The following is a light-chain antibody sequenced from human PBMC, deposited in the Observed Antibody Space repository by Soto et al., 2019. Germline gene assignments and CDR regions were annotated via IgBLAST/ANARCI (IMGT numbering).Light chain of an antibody. CDR1: QTLLHSNGKTY. CDR3: MQSLNRPLT. Sequence: DIVMTHTPLSLSVTPGQPASISCKSSQTLLHSNGKTYLYWYLQKPGQPPQLLIHGVSNRFSGVPDRFSGCGSETDFTLKISRVEAEDVGVYYCMQSLNRPLTFGGGTKVAIK. J-gene: IGKJ4*01. V-gene: IGKV2D-29*01. CDR2: GVS.